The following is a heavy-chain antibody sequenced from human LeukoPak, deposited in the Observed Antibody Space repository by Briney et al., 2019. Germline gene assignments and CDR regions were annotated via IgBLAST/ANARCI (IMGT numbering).Heavy chain of an antibody. V-gene: IGHV1-69*13. CDR2: IIPIFGTA. Sequence: PAASVKVSCKASGGTFSSYAISWVRQAPGQGLEWMGGIIPIFGTANYAQKFQGRVTITADESTSTAYMELSSLRSEDTAVYYCARHGGISIFGVAQPGGAFDIWGQGTLVTVSS. J-gene: IGHJ3*02. CDR3: ARHGGISIFGVAQPGGAFDI. CDR1: GGTFSSYA. D-gene: IGHD3-3*01.